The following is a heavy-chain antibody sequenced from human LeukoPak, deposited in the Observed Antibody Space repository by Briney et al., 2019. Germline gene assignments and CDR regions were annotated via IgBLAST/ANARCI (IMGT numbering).Heavy chain of an antibody. CDR3: ARAAQVTGRPNLGGHFDY. CDR2: ISGSGDST. D-gene: IGHD6-6*01. J-gene: IGHJ4*02. V-gene: IGHV3-23*01. CDR1: GFTLRSYV. Sequence: PGGSLRLSCVASGFTLRSYVMNWVRQTPGKGLEWVSSISGSGDSTFYAESVKGRFTISRDNNENTLYLQMNSLRVEDTAVYYCARAAQVTGRPNLGGHFDYWGQGTLVTVSS.